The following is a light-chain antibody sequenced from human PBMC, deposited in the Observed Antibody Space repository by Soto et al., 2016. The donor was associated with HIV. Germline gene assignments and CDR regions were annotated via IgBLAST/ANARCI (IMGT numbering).Light chain of an antibody. CDR2: DDS. CDR3: QVWDASTDLVV. J-gene: IGLJ2*01. CDR1: KLGDKY. V-gene: IGLV3-1*01. Sequence: SYELTQPPSVSVSPGQTASITCSGDKLGDKYTCWYQQKPGQAPILVLYDDSDRPSGIPERFSGSNSGDTATLTISRVEAGDEADYYCQVWDASTDLVVFGGGTKLTVL.